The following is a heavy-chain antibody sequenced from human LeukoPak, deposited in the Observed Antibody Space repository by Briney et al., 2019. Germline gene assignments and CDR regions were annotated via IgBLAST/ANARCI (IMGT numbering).Heavy chain of an antibody. Sequence: GGSLRLSCAASGFTFSSYSMNWVRQAPGKGLEWVSSISSSSSYIYYADSVKGRFTISRDNAKNSLYLQMNSLRAEDTAVYYCARDPGYCSSTSCWIDYWGQGTLVTVSS. CDR2: ISSSSSYI. D-gene: IGHD2-2*01. CDR3: ARDPGYCSSTSCWIDY. J-gene: IGHJ4*02. V-gene: IGHV3-21*01. CDR1: GFTFSSYS.